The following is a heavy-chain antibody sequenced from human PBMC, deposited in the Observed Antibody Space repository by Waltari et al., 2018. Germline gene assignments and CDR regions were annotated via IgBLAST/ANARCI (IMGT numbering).Heavy chain of an antibody. CDR2: IHHSGST. Sequence: QVQLQESGPRLVKSLETLSLTCSFSGYSISSGYYWRWIRQPPGKGLEWIGSIHHSGSTYYNSSLKSRVTISVDTSKNQFSLKLSSVNATDTAVYFCARAGKLLEWTDYWGQGTVVTVSS. V-gene: IGHV4-38-2*02. D-gene: IGHD3-3*01. J-gene: IGHJ4*02. CDR3: ARAGKLLEWTDY. CDR1: GYSISSGYY.